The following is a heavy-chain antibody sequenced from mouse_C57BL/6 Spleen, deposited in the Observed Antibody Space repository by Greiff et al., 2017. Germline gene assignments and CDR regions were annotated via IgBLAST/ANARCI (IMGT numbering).Heavy chain of an antibody. CDR3: TRRVLLRLDY. V-gene: IGHV1-15*01. Sequence: VQLQPSGAELVRPGASVTLSCKASGYTFTDYEMHWVKQTPVHGLEWIGAIDPETGGTAYNQKFKGKAILTADKSSSTAYMELRSLTSEDSAVYYCTRRVLLRLDYWGQGTTLTVSS. J-gene: IGHJ2*01. CDR1: GYTFTDYE. CDR2: IDPETGGT. D-gene: IGHD1-1*01.